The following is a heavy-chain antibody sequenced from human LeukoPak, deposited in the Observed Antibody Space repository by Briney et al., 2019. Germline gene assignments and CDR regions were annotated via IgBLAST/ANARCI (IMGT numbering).Heavy chain of an antibody. J-gene: IGHJ5*02. V-gene: IGHV4-34*01. CDR3: AREAGIATAIVWFDP. Sequence: GSLRLSCVASEFTFSDYYMRWIRQAPGKGLEWVGEINHSGSTNYNPSLKSRVTISVDTSKNQFSLRLSSVTAADTAVYYCAREAGIATAIVWFDPWGQGTLVTVSS. CDR2: INHSGST. CDR1: EFTFSDYY. D-gene: IGHD6-13*01.